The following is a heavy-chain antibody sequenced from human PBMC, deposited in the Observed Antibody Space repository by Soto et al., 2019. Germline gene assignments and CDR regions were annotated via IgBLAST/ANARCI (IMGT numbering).Heavy chain of an antibody. V-gene: IGHV3-11*01. CDR3: AGTGYCTNGVCSLRYYYMDV. CDR1: GFTFSDYY. J-gene: IGHJ6*03. Sequence: PGGSLRLSYAASGFTFSDYYMSWIRQAPGKGLEWVSYISSSGSTIYYADSVKGRFTISRDNAKNSLYLQMNSLRAEDTAVYYCAGTGYCTNGVCSLRYYYMDVWGQGTTVTVSS. CDR2: ISSSGSTI. D-gene: IGHD2-8*01.